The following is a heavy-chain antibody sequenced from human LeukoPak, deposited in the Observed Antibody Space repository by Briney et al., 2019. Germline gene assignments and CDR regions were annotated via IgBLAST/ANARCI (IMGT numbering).Heavy chain of an antibody. CDR3: ARGKRLDY. J-gene: IGHJ4*02. CDR2: IFYSGST. Sequence: NPSETLSLTRTVSGDSMSNYFWSWIRQPPGKGLEWIGYIFYSGSTNYSPSLKSRVTISVDTSKNQFSLKVSSVTAADTAVYYCARGKRLDYWGQGTLVTVSS. CDR1: GDSMSNYF. V-gene: IGHV4-59*01.